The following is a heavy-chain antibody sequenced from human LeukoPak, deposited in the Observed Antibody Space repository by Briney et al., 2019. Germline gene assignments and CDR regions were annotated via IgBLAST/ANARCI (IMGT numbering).Heavy chain of an antibody. Sequence: GGSLRLSCAASGFTFSDYYMSWIRQAPGKGLEWVSYISSSGSTIYYADSVKGRFTISRDNSKNTLYLQMNSLRAEDTAVYYCAKKGIAVAGADAFDIWGQGTMVTVSS. CDR3: AKKGIAVAGADAFDI. V-gene: IGHV3-11*01. CDR2: ISSSGSTI. J-gene: IGHJ3*02. D-gene: IGHD6-19*01. CDR1: GFTFSDYY.